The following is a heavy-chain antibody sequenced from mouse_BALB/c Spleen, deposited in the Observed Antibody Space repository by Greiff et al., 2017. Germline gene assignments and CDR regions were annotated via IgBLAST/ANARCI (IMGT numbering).Heavy chain of an antibody. V-gene: IGHV5-17*02. CDR1: GFTFSSFG. CDR2: ISSGSSTI. J-gene: IGHJ3*01. D-gene: IGHD2-3*01. CDR3: ARDDGYSWFAY. Sequence: EVKVVESGGGLVQPGGSRKLSCAASGFTFSSFGMHWVRQAPEKGLEWVAYISSGSSTIYYADTVKGRFTISRDNPKNTLFLQMTSLRSEDTAMYYCARDDGYSWFAYWGQGTLVTVSA.